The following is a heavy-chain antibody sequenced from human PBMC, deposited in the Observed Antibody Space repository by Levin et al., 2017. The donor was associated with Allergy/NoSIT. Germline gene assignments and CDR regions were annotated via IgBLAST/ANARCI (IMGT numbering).Heavy chain of an antibody. CDR2: TYYRSRWYN. V-gene: IGHV6-1*01. Sequence: SQTLSLTCGISGDSVSSKSVAWNWIRQSPSRGLEWLGRTYYRSRWYNEYALSVKSRITINPDTSKNQFSLQLNSVTPEDTAVYYCAGGPGRLDYWGQGTLVTVSS. J-gene: IGHJ4*02. CDR1: GDSVSSKSVA. CDR3: AGGPGRLDY.